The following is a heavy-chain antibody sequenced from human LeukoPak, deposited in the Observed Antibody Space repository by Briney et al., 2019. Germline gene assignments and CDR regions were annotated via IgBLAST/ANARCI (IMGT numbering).Heavy chain of an antibody. CDR1: GFTFSSYS. D-gene: IGHD3-22*01. Sequence: GGSLRLSCAASGFTFSSYSMNWVRQAPGKGLEWVSSISSSSSYMYYADSVKGRFTISRDNAKNSLYLQMNSLRAEDTAVYYCARGTYYYDSSGPEPYYYYGMDVWGQGTTVTVSS. CDR3: ARGTYYYDSSGPEPYYYYGMDV. V-gene: IGHV3-21*01. CDR2: ISSSSSYM. J-gene: IGHJ6*02.